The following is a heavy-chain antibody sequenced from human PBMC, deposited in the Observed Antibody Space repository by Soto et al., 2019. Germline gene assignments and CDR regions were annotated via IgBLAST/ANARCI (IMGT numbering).Heavy chain of an antibody. D-gene: IGHD3-3*01. CDR3: ATGVIWIGYFTVDS. J-gene: IGHJ4*02. V-gene: IGHV1-69*13. CDR1: GGSFGNSA. CDR2: FIPVYRTL. Sequence: ASVKVSCKASGGSFGNSAINWVRQTPGQGLEWLGGFIPVYRTLNYAQKFQGRVTITADESTGTAYMTLSSLASDDTAVYYCATGVIWIGYFTVDSWGQGTRVTVSS.